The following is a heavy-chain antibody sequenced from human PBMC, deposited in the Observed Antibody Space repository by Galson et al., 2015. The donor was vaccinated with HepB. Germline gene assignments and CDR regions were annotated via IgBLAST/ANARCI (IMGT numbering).Heavy chain of an antibody. D-gene: IGHD6-19*01. Sequence: SVKVSCKASGYTFTSYYMHWVRQAPGQGLEWMGIINPSGGSTSYAQKFQGRVTMTRDTSTSTVYMELSSLRSEDTAVYYCARDTYVAGTGDGSDYWGQGTLVTVSS. CDR2: INPSGGST. CDR1: GYTFTSYY. V-gene: IGHV1-46*01. CDR3: ARDTYVAGTGDGSDY. J-gene: IGHJ4*02.